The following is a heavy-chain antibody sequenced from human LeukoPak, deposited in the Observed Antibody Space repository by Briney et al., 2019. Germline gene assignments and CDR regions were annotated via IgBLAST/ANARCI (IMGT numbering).Heavy chain of an antibody. J-gene: IGHJ6*02. V-gene: IGHV3-23*01. Sequence: GGSLRLSCAASGFTFSSYAMSWVRQAPGRGLEWVSAISGSGGSTYYADSVKGRFTNSRDNSKNTLYLQMNSLRAEDTAVYYCAKGPRSKHDFWGVYGMDVWGQGTTVTVSS. D-gene: IGHD3-3*01. CDR3: AKGPRSKHDFWGVYGMDV. CDR2: ISGSGGST. CDR1: GFTFSSYA.